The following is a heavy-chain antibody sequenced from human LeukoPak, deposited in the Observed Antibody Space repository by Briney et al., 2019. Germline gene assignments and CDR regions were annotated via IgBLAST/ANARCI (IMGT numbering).Heavy chain of an antibody. D-gene: IGHD3-22*01. CDR1: GFTFSSYG. CDR2: ISGSGGST. V-gene: IGHV3-23*01. J-gene: IGHJ5*02. CDR3: AKTYYYDSSGLAWFDP. Sequence: GGSLRLSCAASGFTFSSYGMSWVRQAPGKGLEWVSAISGSGGSTYYADSVKGRFTTSRDNSKNTLYLQMNSLRAEDTAVYYCAKTYYYDSSGLAWFDPWGQGTLVTVSS.